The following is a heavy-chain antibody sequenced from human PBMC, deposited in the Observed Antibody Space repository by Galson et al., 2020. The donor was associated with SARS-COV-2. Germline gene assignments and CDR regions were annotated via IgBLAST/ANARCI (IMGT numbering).Heavy chain of an antibody. D-gene: IGHD3-22*01. V-gene: IGHV3-15*01. J-gene: IGHJ4*02. CDR2: IRSKTWGGTA. CDR1: GFSFDTVW. CDR3: TSTHHSDSSGKY. Sequence: AGGSLRLSCAASGFSFDTVWMTWVRQAPGKGLEWVGRIRSKTWGGTADYAAPVKGRFSISRDDSKNTLYLQMNSLKTEDTAVYYCTSTHHSDSSGKYWGQGTLVTVSS.